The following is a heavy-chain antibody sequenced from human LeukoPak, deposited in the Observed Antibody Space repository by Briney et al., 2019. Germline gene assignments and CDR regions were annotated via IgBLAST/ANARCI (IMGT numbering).Heavy chain of an antibody. D-gene: IGHD5-12*01. CDR3: AKDSLRKDIVATRALDY. CDR2: ISGSGGST. CDR1: GFTFSSYA. Sequence: GGSLRLSCAASGFTFSSYAMSWVRQAPGKGLEWVSAISGSGGSTYYADSVKGRFTISRDNSKNTLYLQMNSLRAEDTAVYYCAKDSLRKDIVATRALDYWGQGTLVTVSS. J-gene: IGHJ4*02. V-gene: IGHV3-23*01.